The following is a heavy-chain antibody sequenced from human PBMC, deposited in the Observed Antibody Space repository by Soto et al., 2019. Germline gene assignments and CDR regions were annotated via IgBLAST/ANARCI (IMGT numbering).Heavy chain of an antibody. CDR1: GYIFTGYY. V-gene: IGHV1-18*04. D-gene: IGHD6-19*01. J-gene: IGHJ4*02. CDR2: ISAYNGNT. CDR3: ARIARIAVAGGFGYFDY. Sequence: GASVKVSCKASGYIFTGYYMHWVRQAPGQGLEWMGWISAYNGNTNYAQKLQGRVTMTTDTSTSTAYMELSSLRSEDTAVYYCARIARIAVAGGFGYFDYWGQGTLVTVSS.